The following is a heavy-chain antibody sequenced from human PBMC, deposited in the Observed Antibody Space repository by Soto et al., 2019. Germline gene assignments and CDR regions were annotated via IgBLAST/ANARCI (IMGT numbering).Heavy chain of an antibody. D-gene: IGHD2-2*01. Sequence: LSQTLSLTCAISGDSVSSNSAAWNWIRQSPSRGLEWLGRTYYRSKWYNDYAVSVKSRITINPDTSKNQFSLQLNSVTPEDTAVYYCARELGYCSSTSCDYYYYYGMDVWGQGXTVTVSS. J-gene: IGHJ6*02. CDR2: TYYRSKWYN. V-gene: IGHV6-1*01. CDR3: ARELGYCSSTSCDYYYYYGMDV. CDR1: GDSVSSNSAA.